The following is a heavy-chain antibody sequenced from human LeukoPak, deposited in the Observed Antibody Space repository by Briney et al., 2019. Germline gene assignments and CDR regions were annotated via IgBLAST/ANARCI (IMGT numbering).Heavy chain of an antibody. CDR2: IYSSGST. CDR3: ARRAVAEDYFDY. V-gene: IGHV4-59*08. Sequence: SETLSLTCTVSGGSITSYYWSWIRQPPGKGLEWIGYIYSSGSTTYNPSLKSRVTISVDTSKNQFSLRLTSVTAADTAVYYCARRAVAEDYFDYWGQGTLVTDSS. D-gene: IGHD6-19*01. CDR1: GGSITSYY. J-gene: IGHJ4*02.